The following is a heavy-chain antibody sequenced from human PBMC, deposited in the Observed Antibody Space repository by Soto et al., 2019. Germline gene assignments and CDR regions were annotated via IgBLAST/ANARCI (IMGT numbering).Heavy chain of an antibody. CDR3: AREGGYDYVWGSPYDY. CDR1: GFTFSSYG. V-gene: IGHV3-33*01. D-gene: IGHD3-16*01. CDR2: IWYDGSNK. J-gene: IGHJ4*02. Sequence: GGSLRLSCAASGFTFSSYGMHWVRQAPGKGLEWVAVIWYDGSNKYYADSVKGRFTISRDNSKNTLYLQMNSLRAEDTAVYYCAREGGYDYVWGSPYDYWGQGTLVTVSS.